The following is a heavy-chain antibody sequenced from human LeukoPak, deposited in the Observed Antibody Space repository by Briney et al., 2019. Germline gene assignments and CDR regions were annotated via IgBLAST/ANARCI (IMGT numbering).Heavy chain of an antibody. V-gene: IGHV3-48*03. CDR2: ISSSGSTI. Sequence: PGGSLRLSCAASGFTFSSYEMNWVRQAPGKGLEWVSYISSSGSTIYYADSVKGRFTISRDNAKNSLYPQMNSLRAEDTAVYYCARGRYYYDSSGYYAAYFDYWGQGTLVTVSS. J-gene: IGHJ4*02. D-gene: IGHD3-22*01. CDR1: GFTFSSYE. CDR3: ARGRYYYDSSGYYAAYFDY.